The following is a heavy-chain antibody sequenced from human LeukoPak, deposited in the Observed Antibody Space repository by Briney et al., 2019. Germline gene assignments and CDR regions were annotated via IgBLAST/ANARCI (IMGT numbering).Heavy chain of an antibody. CDR3: AKVRMVSDEYYFDY. CDR2: ISYDGSNK. CDR1: GFTFSSYG. V-gene: IGHV3-30*18. D-gene: IGHD3-10*01. Sequence: GRSLRLSCAASGFTFSSYGMHWVRHAPDKGLEWVAVISYDGSNKYYADSVEGRFTISRDNSKNTLYLQMNSLRADDTAVYYGAKVRMVSDEYYFDYWGQGTLVTVSS. J-gene: IGHJ4*02.